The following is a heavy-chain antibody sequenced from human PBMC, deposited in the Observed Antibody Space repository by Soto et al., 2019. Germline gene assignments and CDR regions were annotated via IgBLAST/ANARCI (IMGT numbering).Heavy chain of an antibody. J-gene: IGHJ4*02. V-gene: IGHV1-2*04. Sequence: ASVKVSCKASGYTFTGYYMHWVRQAPGQGLEWMGWINPNSGGTNYAQKFQGWVTMTRDTSISTAYMELSRLRSDDTAVYCCEREIGSGYYPFDYWGQVTLVTVSS. D-gene: IGHD3-22*01. CDR3: EREIGSGYYPFDY. CDR1: GYTFTGYY. CDR2: INPNSGGT.